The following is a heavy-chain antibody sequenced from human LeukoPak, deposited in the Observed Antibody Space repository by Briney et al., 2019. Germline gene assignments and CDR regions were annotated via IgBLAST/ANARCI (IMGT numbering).Heavy chain of an antibody. CDR2: INHSGGT. D-gene: IGHD4-11*01. V-gene: IGHV4-34*01. CDR1: GVAFSGYY. Sequence: PSETLSLTCAAYGVAFSGYYLSWIRQPPGKGLEWVGEINHSGGTKYNASLKSRISISVDVSKDQFSLKLTSLTAADTAVYYCARGSRNYNNYEGADYWGQGTLVTVSS. J-gene: IGHJ4*02. CDR3: ARGSRNYNNYEGADY.